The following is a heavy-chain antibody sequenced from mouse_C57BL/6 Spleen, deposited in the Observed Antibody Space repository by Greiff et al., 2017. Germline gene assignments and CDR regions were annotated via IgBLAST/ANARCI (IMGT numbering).Heavy chain of an antibody. CDR1: GYAFSSSW. D-gene: IGHD3-2*02. J-gene: IGHJ4*01. Sequence: QVQLKESGPELVKPGASVKISCKASGYAFSSSWMNWVKQRPEKGLEWIGRIYPGDGDTNYTGKFKGKATLTAYKSSSTAYMQLSRLPSEDSAVYFCATGDRGSSGYGRDMDYGGQGTSVTVSS. CDR3: ATGDRGSSGYGRDMDY. V-gene: IGHV1-82*01. CDR2: IYPGDGDT.